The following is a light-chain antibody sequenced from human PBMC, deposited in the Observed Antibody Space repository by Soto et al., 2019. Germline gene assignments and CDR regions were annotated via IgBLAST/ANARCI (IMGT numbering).Light chain of an antibody. Sequence: DIQMTQSPSSLSASVGDRVTITCRASQTIIRYLNWYQQKPGRAPNLLIYAASSLQSGVPSRFGVSGSGTEFTLTISSLQPADFATYYCQQSYSTLFTFGPGTKVAIK. V-gene: IGKV1-39*01. CDR3: QQSYSTLFT. CDR1: QTIIRY. CDR2: AAS. J-gene: IGKJ3*01.